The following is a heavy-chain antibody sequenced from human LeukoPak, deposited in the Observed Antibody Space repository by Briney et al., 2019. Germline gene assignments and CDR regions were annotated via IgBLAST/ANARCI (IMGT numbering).Heavy chain of an antibody. CDR3: ARVRNCSGGSCYSYYYYYGMDV. CDR1: GGSISSYY. CDR2: IYYSGST. J-gene: IGHJ6*02. D-gene: IGHD2-15*01. Sequence: PSETLSLTCTVSGGSISSYYWSWIRQPPEKGLEWIGYIYYSGSTNYNPSLKSRVTISVDTSKNQFSLKLSSVTAADTAVYYCARVRNCSGGSCYSYYYYYGMDVWGQGTTVTVSS. V-gene: IGHV4-59*01.